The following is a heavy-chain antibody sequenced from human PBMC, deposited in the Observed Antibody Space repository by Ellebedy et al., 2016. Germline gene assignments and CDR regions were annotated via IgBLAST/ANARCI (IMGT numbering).Heavy chain of an antibody. CDR3: AEGDSYYMDV. J-gene: IGHJ6*03. CDR2: ISYDGSNK. V-gene: IGHV3-30-3*01. Sequence: GESLKISXAASGFTFSSYAMHWVRQAPGKGLEWVAVISYDGSNKYYADSVKGRFTISRDNSKNTLYLQMNSLRAEDTAVYYCAEGDSYYMDVWGKGTTVTVSS. D-gene: IGHD3-16*01. CDR1: GFTFSSYA.